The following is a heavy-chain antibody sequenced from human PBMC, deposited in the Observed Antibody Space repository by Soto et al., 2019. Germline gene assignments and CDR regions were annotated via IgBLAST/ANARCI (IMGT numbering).Heavy chain of an antibody. D-gene: IGHD1-1*01. Sequence: QVHLVQSGAEVKKPGASVKVSCKGSGYTFTSYGITWVRQAPGQGLEWMGWISARKGNKDYAQKPQGRVTVTRDTSTSTAYMELRSLRSDDTAVYYCAGGRYGDYWGQGALVTGSS. CDR1: GYTFTSYG. CDR2: ISARKGNK. V-gene: IGHV1-18*01. CDR3: AGGRYGDY. J-gene: IGHJ4*02.